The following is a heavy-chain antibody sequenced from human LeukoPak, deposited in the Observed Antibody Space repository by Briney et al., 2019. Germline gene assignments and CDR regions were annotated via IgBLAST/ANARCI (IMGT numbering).Heavy chain of an antibody. CDR1: GFTFSSYW. D-gene: IGHD4-17*01. Sequence: KAGGSLRLSCAASGFTFSSYWMHWVRQAPGKGLVWVSSISSSSSYIYYADSVKGRFTISRDNAKNSLYLQMNSLRAEDTAVYYCARGGRTTWHGMDVWGQGTTVTVSS. J-gene: IGHJ6*02. CDR3: ARGGRTTWHGMDV. V-gene: IGHV3-21*01. CDR2: ISSSSSYI.